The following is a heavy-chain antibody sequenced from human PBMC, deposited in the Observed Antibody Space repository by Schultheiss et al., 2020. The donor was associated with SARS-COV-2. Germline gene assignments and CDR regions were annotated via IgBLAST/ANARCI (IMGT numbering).Heavy chain of an antibody. V-gene: IGHV3-74*01. J-gene: IGHJ4*02. Sequence: GGSLRLSCAASGFSFRSYWMHWVRQAPGKGLVWVSRINSDGSSTSYADSVKGRFTMSRDNAKNSLYLQMNSLRAEDTAVYYCAKDYKKGIYGDGSIDYWGQGTLVTVSS. CDR2: INSDGSST. CDR3: AKDYKKGIYGDGSIDY. D-gene: IGHD4-17*01. CDR1: GFSFRSYW.